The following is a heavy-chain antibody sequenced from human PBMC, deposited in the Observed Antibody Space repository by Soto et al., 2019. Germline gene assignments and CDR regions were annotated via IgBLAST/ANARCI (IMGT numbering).Heavy chain of an antibody. D-gene: IGHD4-17*01. J-gene: IGHJ4*02. V-gene: IGHV3-11*01. CDR2: ITSTGKNI. Sequence: QVRLVESGGDLVNPGASLRLSCVASGFTFIDYYMNWVRQAPGKGLELISYITSTGKNIYNSDSVKGRFIVSRDNAKNSIFLQMNSLTADDTAVYYCGRSHGAGSYWGQGTRVTVSS. CDR3: GRSHGAGSY. CDR1: GFTFIDYY.